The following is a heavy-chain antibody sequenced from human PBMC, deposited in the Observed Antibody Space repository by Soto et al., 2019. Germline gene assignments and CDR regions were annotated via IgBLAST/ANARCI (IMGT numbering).Heavy chain of an antibody. J-gene: IGHJ5*02. CDR1: GGTFSSYA. CDR2: IIPIFGTA. V-gene: IGHV1-69*06. Sequence: QVQLVQSGAEVKKPGSSVKVSCKASGGTFSSYAISWVRQAPGQGLEWMGGIIPIFGTANYAQKFQGRVTITADKTTSTAYMELSSLRSEDTDVYSCARGPMGVFGVVIESWFDPWGQGTLVTVSS. CDR3: ARGPMGVFGVVIESWFDP. D-gene: IGHD3-3*01.